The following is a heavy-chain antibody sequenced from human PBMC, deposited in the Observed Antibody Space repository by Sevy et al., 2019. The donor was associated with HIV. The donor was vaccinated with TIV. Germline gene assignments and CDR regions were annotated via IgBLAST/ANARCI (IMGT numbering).Heavy chain of an antibody. CDR3: ARALTYYDFWSGYFIGYAYYYYMDV. Sequence: ASVKVSCKASGYTFTSYGISWVRQAPGQGLEWMGWISAYNGNTNYAQKLQGRVTMTTDTSTSTAYMELRSLRSDDTAVYYCARALTYYDFWSGYFIGYAYYYYMDVWGKGTTVTVSS. CDR2: ISAYNGNT. D-gene: IGHD3-3*01. V-gene: IGHV1-18*01. J-gene: IGHJ6*03. CDR1: GYTFTSYG.